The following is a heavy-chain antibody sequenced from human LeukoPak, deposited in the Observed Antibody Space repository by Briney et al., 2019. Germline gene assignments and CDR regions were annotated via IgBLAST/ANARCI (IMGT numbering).Heavy chain of an antibody. CDR3: ARHMGWEVVAWFDP. V-gene: IGHV4-39*01. CDR1: GGSISSGGYY. D-gene: IGHD1-26*01. CDR2: IYYSGST. J-gene: IGHJ5*02. Sequence: SETLSLTCTVSGGSISSGGYYWGWIRQPPGKGLEWIGSIYYSGSTYYNPSLKSRVIISVDTSKNQFSLKLTSVAATDTAVYYCARHMGWEVVAWFDPWGQGTLVTVSS.